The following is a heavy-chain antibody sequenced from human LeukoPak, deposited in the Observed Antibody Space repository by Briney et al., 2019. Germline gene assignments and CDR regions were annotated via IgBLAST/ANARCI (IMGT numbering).Heavy chain of an antibody. V-gene: IGHV4-59*01. J-gene: IGHJ4*02. CDR1: GDSISRFY. Sequence: PSETLSLTCTVSGDSISRFYWNWFRQPPGKGLEWIGYIYNDGTTNYNPSLGSRVYMSVDTSNDNFSLKMHSVAAADTAVYYCARALAPRGTSRYWGQGILVTVSS. CDR3: ARALAPRGTSRY. CDR2: IYNDGTT. D-gene: IGHD1-26*01.